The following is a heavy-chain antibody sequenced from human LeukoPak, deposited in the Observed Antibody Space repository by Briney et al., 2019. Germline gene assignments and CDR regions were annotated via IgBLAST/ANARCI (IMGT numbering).Heavy chain of an antibody. Sequence: SETLSLTCTVSGDSINSYYWSWIRQPPGRGLEWIGYIYYTGNTNYNPSLKSRVTISIDTSKNQFSLKLSSVTAADTAMYYCARLYNHNWFNPWGQGTLVTVSS. CDR1: GDSINSYY. D-gene: IGHD3-16*02. V-gene: IGHV4-59*01. CDR2: IYYTGNT. CDR3: ARLYNHNWFNP. J-gene: IGHJ5*02.